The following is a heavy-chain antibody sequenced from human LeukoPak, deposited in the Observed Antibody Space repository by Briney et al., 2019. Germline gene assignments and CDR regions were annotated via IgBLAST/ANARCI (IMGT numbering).Heavy chain of an antibody. Sequence: PSETLSLTCSVSGGAISSYCWNWIRLPAGKGLEWIGCIYTRGSTIHNPSIKSRVTMSVDTAKNQFSLRLNSVTAADTAVYHCARGSREMSTIFDYWGQGTLVTVSS. J-gene: IGHJ4*02. V-gene: IGHV4-4*07. D-gene: IGHD5-24*01. CDR2: IYTRGST. CDR1: GGAISSYC. CDR3: ARGSREMSTIFDY.